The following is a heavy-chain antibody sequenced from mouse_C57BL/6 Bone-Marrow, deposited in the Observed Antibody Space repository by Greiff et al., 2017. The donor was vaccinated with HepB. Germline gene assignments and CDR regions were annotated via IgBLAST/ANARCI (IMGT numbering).Heavy chain of an antibody. J-gene: IGHJ1*03. CDR1: GFTFSSYG. CDR3: SRQIYGSSWGYVDV. CDR2: ISSGGSYT. Sequence: EVKLVESGGDLVKPGGSLKLSCAASGFTFSSYGMSWVRQTPDKRLEWVATISSGGSYTYYPDSVKGRFTISRDNAKNTLYLQMSSLKSEDTAMYCCSRQIYGSSWGYVDVWGTGTTVTGSS. D-gene: IGHD1-1*01. V-gene: IGHV5-6*02.